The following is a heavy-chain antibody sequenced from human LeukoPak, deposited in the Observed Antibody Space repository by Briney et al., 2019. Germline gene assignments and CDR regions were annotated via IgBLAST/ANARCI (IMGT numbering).Heavy chain of an antibody. Sequence: PGGSLRLSCAASGFTFSSYWMNWVRQAPGKGLEWVANIKQAGSEKYYVDSVKGRFTISRDNARNSLYLQMNSLRAEDTGVYYCARVRGDYYLDYWGQGTLVTVSS. CDR3: ARVRGDYYLDY. V-gene: IGHV3-7*01. CDR2: IKQAGSEK. D-gene: IGHD2-21*01. J-gene: IGHJ4*02. CDR1: GFTFSSYW.